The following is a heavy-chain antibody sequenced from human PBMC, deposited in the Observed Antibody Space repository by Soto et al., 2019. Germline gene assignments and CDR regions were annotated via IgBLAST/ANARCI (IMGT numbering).Heavy chain of an antibody. D-gene: IGHD2-15*01. CDR3: ARDYGHDCSGGNCYFYF. V-gene: IGHV1-69*01. J-gene: IGHJ4*02. CDR1: GGTFSTYA. Sequence: QVQLVQSGAEVKKPGSSVKVSCKASGGTFSTYAINWLRQAPGHGLEWLGGIIPLFGTAQYAQKFKDRVTITADESTSTSHMELRSLRSEDTAVYYWARDYGHDCSGGNCYFYFWGQGTLVSVSS. CDR2: IIPLFGTA.